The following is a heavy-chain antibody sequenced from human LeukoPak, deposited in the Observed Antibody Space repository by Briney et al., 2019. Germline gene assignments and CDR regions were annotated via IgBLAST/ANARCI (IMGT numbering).Heavy chain of an antibody. Sequence: SETLSLTCTVSGGSISSYYWSWIRQPAGKGLEWIGRTYTSGSTNYNPSLKSRVTMSVDTSKNQFSLKLSSVTAADTAVYYCARDPSPYSSSSGYYYMDVWGKGTTVTVSS. J-gene: IGHJ6*03. V-gene: IGHV4-4*07. CDR3: ARDPSPYSSSSGYYYMDV. CDR1: GGSISSYY. CDR2: TYTSGST. D-gene: IGHD6-6*01.